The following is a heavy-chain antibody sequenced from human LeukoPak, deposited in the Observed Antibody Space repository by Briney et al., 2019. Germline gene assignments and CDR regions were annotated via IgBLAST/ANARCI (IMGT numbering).Heavy chain of an antibody. J-gene: IGHJ5*02. CDR3: ARGWIDWNYAGGWFDP. CDR1: GYTFTSYY. CDR2: INPSGGST. D-gene: IGHD1-7*01. Sequence: ASEKVSCKASGYTFTSYYMHWVRQAPGQGLEWMGIINPSGGSTSYAQKFQGRVTMTRDTSTSTVYMELSSLRSEDTAVYYCARGWIDWNYAGGWFDPWGQGTLVTVSS. V-gene: IGHV1-46*01.